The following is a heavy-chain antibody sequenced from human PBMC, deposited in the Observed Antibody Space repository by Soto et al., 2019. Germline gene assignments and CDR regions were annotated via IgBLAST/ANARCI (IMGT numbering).Heavy chain of an antibody. CDR1: GYTFTSYG. V-gene: IGHV1-18*01. CDR2: ISAYNGNT. J-gene: IGHJ5*02. Sequence: ASVKVSCKASGYTFTSYGISWVRQAPGQGLEWMGWISAYNGNTNYAQKLQGRVTMTTDTSTSTAYMELSSLRSEDTAVYYCAREDDYYDSRGYYYDTWGQGTLVTVST. D-gene: IGHD3-22*01. CDR3: AREDDYYDSRGYYYDT.